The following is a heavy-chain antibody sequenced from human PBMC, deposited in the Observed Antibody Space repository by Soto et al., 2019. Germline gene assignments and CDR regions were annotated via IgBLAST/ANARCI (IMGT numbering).Heavy chain of an antibody. Sequence: SETLSLTCTVSGGSIRGRSSYWGWIRQPPGKGLEWIGSINYSGSTYYNPSLKSRITISVDTSKNQFSLKLSSVTAADTAVYFCAKTGFWSDYRVADYWGQGTLVTVSS. V-gene: IGHV4-39*01. D-gene: IGHD3-3*01. J-gene: IGHJ4*02. CDR2: INYSGST. CDR1: GGSIRGRSSY. CDR3: AKTGFWSDYRVADY.